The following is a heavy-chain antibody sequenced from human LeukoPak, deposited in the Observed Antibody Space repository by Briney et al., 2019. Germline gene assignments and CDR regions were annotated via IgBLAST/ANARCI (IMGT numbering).Heavy chain of an antibody. V-gene: IGHV1-69*04. CDR2: IIPILGIA. CDR1: GGTFSSYA. D-gene: IGHD3-22*01. Sequence: SVKVSCKASGGTFSSYAISWVRQAPGQGLEWMGRIIPILGIANYAQKFQGRVTITADKSTSTAYMELSSLRSEDTAVYYCASSETYYYGSSGPTSYFQHWGQGTLVTVSS. CDR3: ASSETYYYGSSGPTSYFQH. J-gene: IGHJ1*01.